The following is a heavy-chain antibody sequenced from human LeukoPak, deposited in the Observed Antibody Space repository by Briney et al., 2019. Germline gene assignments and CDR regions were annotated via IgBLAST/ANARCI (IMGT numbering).Heavy chain of an antibody. V-gene: IGHV3-23*01. J-gene: IGHJ5*02. Sequence: GGSLRLSCAASGFTFSSYAMSWVRQAPGKGLEWVAGISGSGGDTYYADSVKGRLTISRDNFQKTLFLQMDSLRVEDTAVYYCVKDPKRRIVLGGVSPNWFDPWGQGTLVTVSS. CDR2: ISGSGGDT. D-gene: IGHD2-8*02. CDR1: GFTFSSYA. CDR3: VKDPKRRIVLGGVSPNWFDP.